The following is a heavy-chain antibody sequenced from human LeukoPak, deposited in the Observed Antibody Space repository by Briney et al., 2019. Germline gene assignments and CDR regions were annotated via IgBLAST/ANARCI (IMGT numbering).Heavy chain of an antibody. CDR3: AKDHPLDCGGDCYSYYFDY. CDR2: ISGSGGST. CDR1: GFTFSSYA. D-gene: IGHD2-21*01. Sequence: GGSLRLSCAASGFTFSSYAMSWVRQAPGKGLEWVSAISGSGGSTYYADSVKGRYTISRDNSKNTLYLQMNSLRAEDTAVYYCAKDHPLDCGGDCYSYYFDYWGQGTLVTVSS. V-gene: IGHV3-23*01. J-gene: IGHJ4*02.